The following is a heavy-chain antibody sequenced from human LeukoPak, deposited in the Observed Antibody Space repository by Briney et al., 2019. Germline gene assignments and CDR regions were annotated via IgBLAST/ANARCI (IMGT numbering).Heavy chain of an antibody. CDR1: GFTFSSYA. CDR3: ARRNYYISSGYFSGDAFDI. D-gene: IGHD3-22*01. CDR2: ISSNVGST. V-gene: IGHV3-64*01. Sequence: GGSRTLSCAASGFTFSSYAMHWVRQAPGEGLEFVSAISSNVGSTYYAKSVKGRFIVSRDNSKNTLFLQMGSLRAEDMAVYYCARRNYYISSGYFSGDAFDIWGQGTMVTVSS. J-gene: IGHJ3*02.